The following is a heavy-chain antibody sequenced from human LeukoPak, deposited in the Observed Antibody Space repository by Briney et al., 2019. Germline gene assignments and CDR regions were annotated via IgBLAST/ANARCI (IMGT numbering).Heavy chain of an antibody. CDR3: TRDWRNLGYDY. CDR1: GFTLSAYW. Sequence: PGGSLRLSCAASGFTLSAYWMHWVRKPPGKVLIWVSRIEGDGNRITYADSVKGRFTISRDNAKNTLYLQMNSLRAEDTAVYYCTRDWRNLGYDYWGQGTLVTVSS. J-gene: IGHJ4*02. D-gene: IGHD5-12*01. CDR2: IEGDGNRI. V-gene: IGHV3-74*01.